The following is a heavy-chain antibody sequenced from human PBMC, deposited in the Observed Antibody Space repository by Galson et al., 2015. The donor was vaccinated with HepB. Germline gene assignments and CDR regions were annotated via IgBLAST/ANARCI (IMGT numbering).Heavy chain of an antibody. Sequence: SLRLSCAASGFTFSSYWIHWVRQAPGKGLVWVSRINSDGSSTSYADSVKGRFTISRDNAKNTLYLQMNSLRAEDTAVYYCARADFWSGYRFDPWGQGTLVTVSS. CDR1: GFTFSSYW. CDR3: ARADFWSGYRFDP. CDR2: INSDGSST. D-gene: IGHD3-3*01. V-gene: IGHV3-74*01. J-gene: IGHJ5*02.